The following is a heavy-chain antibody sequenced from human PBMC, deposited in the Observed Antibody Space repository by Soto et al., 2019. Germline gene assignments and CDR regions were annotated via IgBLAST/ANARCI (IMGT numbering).Heavy chain of an antibody. CDR2: INHSGST. CDR1: GGSFSGYY. V-gene: IGHV4-34*01. D-gene: IGHD3-22*01. Sequence: SETLSLTCAVYGGSFSGYYWSWIRQPPGKGLEWIGEINHSGSTNYNPSLKSRVTISVDTSKNQFSLKLSSVTAADTAVYYCARGGGYYDSSGYNYWGQGILVTVSS. CDR3: ARGGGYYDSSGYNY. J-gene: IGHJ4*02.